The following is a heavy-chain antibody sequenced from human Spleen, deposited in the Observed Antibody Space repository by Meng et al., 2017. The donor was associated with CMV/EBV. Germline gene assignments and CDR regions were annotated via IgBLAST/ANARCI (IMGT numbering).Heavy chain of an antibody. CDR3: AKYLDQYYYYYGMDV. CDR2: ISGSGGST. Sequence: GGSLRLSCEASGFTFRNYAMSWVRQAPGKGLEWVSHISGSGGSTYYADSVKGRFTISRDNSKNTLYLQMNSLRAEDTAVYYCAKYLDQYYYYYGMDVWGQGTTVTVSS. D-gene: IGHD1/OR15-1a*01. CDR1: GFTFRNYA. J-gene: IGHJ6*02. V-gene: IGHV3-23*01.